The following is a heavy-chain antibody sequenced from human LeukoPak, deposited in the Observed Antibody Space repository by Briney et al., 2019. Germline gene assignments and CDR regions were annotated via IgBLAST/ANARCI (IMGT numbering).Heavy chain of an antibody. J-gene: IGHJ4*02. CDR1: GGSITLYY. CDR2: IHNSGTT. V-gene: IGHV4-4*07. Sequence: SETLSLTCTVSGGSITLYYWTWIRQPAGKGLEWIGRIHNSGTTNYNPSLKSRVTLSLDTSKNQFSLKMTSVTAADTAVYYCVRDSRANYLDYWGQGIRVTVSS. CDR3: VRDSRANYLDY.